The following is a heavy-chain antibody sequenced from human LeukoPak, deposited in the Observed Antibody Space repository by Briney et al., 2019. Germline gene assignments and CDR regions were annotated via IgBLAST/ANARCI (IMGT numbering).Heavy chain of an antibody. J-gene: IGHJ4*02. CDR3: ARVGRYQLLGTFDY. CDR2: IYTSGST. D-gene: IGHD2-2*01. V-gene: IGHV4-61*02. CDR1: GGSISSSSYY. Sequence: PSETLSLTCTVSGGSISSSSYYWGWIRQPAGKGLEWIGRIYTSGSTNYNPSLKSRVTMSVDTSKNQFSLKLSSVTAADTAVYYCARVGRYQLLGTFDYWGQGTLVTVSS.